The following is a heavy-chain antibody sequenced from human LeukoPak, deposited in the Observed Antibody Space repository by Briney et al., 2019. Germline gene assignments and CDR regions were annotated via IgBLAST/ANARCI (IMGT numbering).Heavy chain of an antibody. D-gene: IGHD4-23*01. J-gene: IGHJ3*02. CDR3: AGTSTVVTREAFDI. CDR2: IYISGST. V-gene: IGHV4-61*02. CDR1: GGSISSGSYY. Sequence: SETLSLTCTVSGGSISSGSYYWAWGRQRAGRGLEWIGRIYISGSTNDNPARKSRVTISVNTSKKQWSLKLSSVTAADTAVYYCAGTSTVVTREAFDIWGQGTMVTVSS.